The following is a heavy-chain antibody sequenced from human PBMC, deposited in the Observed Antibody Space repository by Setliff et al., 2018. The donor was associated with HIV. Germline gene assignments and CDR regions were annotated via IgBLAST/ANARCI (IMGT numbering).Heavy chain of an antibody. CDR1: GYTFTSYG. Sequence: ASVKVSCQASGYTFTSYGISWVRQAPGQGLEWMGWISAYSGNTNYAQKLQGRVTMTTDTSTSTAYMELMSLRSDDTAVYYCARVAWYYSFWSGLGDAFDIWGQGTMVTVSS. J-gene: IGHJ3*02. D-gene: IGHD3-3*01. CDR3: ARVAWYYSFWSGLGDAFDI. V-gene: IGHV1-18*01. CDR2: ISAYSGNT.